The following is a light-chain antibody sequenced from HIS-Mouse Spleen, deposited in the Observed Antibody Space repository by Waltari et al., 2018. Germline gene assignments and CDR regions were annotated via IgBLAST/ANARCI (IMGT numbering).Light chain of an antibody. CDR2: KAS. Sequence: DIQMTQSPSTLSASVGDRVTITCRASQSISSWLAWYQQKPGKAPKLLIYKASSLESGVPSRFSGSGSGTEFTLTISSLQPDDFATYYCQQYNSYSLTFGGGPPVEIK. J-gene: IGKJ4*01. CDR1: QSISSW. CDR3: QQYNSYSLT. V-gene: IGKV1-5*03.